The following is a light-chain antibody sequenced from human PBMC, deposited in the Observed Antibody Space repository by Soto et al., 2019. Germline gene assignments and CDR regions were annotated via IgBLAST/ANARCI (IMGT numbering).Light chain of an antibody. CDR3: QQYGSSPPLT. Sequence: EIVLTQSPGTLSLSPGERATLSCRASQRVISSRLAWYQQKSGQAPRLLMYGASSRATGIPDRFSGSGSGTDFTLTINRLEPEDFGVYYCQQYGSSPPLTFGGGNKVEIK. V-gene: IGKV3-20*01. CDR1: QRVISSR. J-gene: IGKJ4*01. CDR2: GAS.